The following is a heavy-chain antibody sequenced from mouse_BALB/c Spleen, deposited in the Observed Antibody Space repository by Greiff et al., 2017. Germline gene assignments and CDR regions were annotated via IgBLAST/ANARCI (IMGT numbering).Heavy chain of an antibody. V-gene: IGHV5-17*02. D-gene: IGHD4-1*01. J-gene: IGHJ2*01. CDR3: AREAGTYYDY. CDR2: ISSGSSTI. Sequence: EVQRVESGGGLVQPGGSRKLSCAASGFTFSSFGMHWVRQAPEKGLEWVAYISSGSSTIYYADTVKGRFTISRDNPKNSLFLQMTSLRSEDTAMYYCAREAGTYYDYWGQGTTLTVSS. CDR1: GFTFSSFG.